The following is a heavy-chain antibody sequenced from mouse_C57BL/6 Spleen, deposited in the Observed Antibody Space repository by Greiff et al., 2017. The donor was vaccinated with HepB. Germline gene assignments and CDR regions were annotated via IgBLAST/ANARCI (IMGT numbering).Heavy chain of an antibody. D-gene: IGHD1-1*01. CDR1: GYTFTSYW. Sequence: QVQLQQPGAELVKPGASAKLSCKASGYTFTSYWMQWVKQRPGQGLEWIGEIDPSDSYTNYNQKFKGKATLTVDTSSSTAYMQLSSLTSEDSAVYYCARGDYYYGSSLYYAMDYWGQGTSVTVSS. CDR3: ARGDYYYGSSLYYAMDY. CDR2: IDPSDSYT. V-gene: IGHV1-50*01. J-gene: IGHJ4*01.